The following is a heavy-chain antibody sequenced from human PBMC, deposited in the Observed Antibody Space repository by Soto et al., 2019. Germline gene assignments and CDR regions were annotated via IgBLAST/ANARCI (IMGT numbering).Heavy chain of an antibody. CDR1: GFTFSSYW. Sequence: GGSLRLSCAASGFTFSSYWMSWVRQAPGKGLEWVANIKQDGSEKYYVDSVKGRFTISRDNAKNSLYLQMNSLRAEDTAVYYCARGPPYYYDSSGYHLYYFDYWGPGTPVTVSS. CDR2: IKQDGSEK. V-gene: IGHV3-7*01. CDR3: ARGPPYYYDSSGYHLYYFDY. D-gene: IGHD3-22*01. J-gene: IGHJ4*02.